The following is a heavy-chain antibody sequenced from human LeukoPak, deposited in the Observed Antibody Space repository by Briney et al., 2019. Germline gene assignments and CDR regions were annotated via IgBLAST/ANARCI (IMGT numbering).Heavy chain of an antibody. CDR1: GYTFTSYD. V-gene: IGHV1-8*01. D-gene: IGHD2-15*01. CDR3: ARARQDCSGGSCYGH. CDR2: MNPNSCNT. Sequence: ASVKLSCKASGYTFTSYDINWVRQATGQGLECMGWMNPNSCNTGYAQKFQGRVTITRNTSISTAYMALRRLRSEATAVYYCARARQDCSGGSCYGHWGRGTLVTASS. J-gene: IGHJ4*02.